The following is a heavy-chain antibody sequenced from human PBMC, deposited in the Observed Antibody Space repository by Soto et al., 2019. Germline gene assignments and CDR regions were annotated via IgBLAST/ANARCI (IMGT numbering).Heavy chain of an antibody. D-gene: IGHD1-26*01. CDR1: GFTFNTHW. CDR2: INSDGSIT. V-gene: IGHV3-74*03. CDR3: ARAMTSVGAAAKGDF. Sequence: EVQLVESGGGLILPGGSLRLSCAASGFTFNTHWMHWVRQAPGKGLVWVSRINSDGSITEYADSVKGRFSISRDNPMNTLYLQMNSLSPEDTAVYYCARAMTSVGAAAKGDFWGQGTLVTVSS. J-gene: IGHJ4*02.